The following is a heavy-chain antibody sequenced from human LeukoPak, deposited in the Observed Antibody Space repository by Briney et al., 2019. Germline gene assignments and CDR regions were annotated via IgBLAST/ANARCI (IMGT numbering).Heavy chain of an antibody. V-gene: IGHV4-34*01. CDR1: GGSFSGYY. J-gene: IGHJ4*02. CDR3: ARGASGGGYFDY. CDR2: INHSGST. D-gene: IGHD2-15*01. Sequence: SETLSLTCAVYGGSFSGYYWSWIRQPPGKGLEWIGEINHSGSTNYNPSLKSRVTISVDTSKSQFSLKLSSVTAADTAVYYCARGASGGGYFDYWGQGTLVAVSS.